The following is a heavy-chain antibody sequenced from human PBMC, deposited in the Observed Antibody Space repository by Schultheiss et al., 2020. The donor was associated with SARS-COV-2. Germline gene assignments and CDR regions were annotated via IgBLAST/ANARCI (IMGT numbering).Heavy chain of an antibody. D-gene: IGHD3-9*01. CDR3: ASFDIRKRYGMDV. CDR2: ISAYNGNT. V-gene: IGHV1-18*01. Sequence: VKVSCKASGYTFTSYGISWVRQAPGQGLEWMGWISAYNGNTNYAQKLQGRVTMTTDTSTSTAYMELRSLRSDDTAVYYCASFDIRKRYGMDVWGQGTTVTVSS. CDR1: GYTFTSYG. J-gene: IGHJ6*02.